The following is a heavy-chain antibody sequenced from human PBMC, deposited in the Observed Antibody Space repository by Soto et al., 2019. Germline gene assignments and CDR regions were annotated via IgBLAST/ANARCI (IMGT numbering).Heavy chain of an antibody. D-gene: IGHD3-3*01. CDR3: ARERKFDFWRKGLDV. CDR1: GYTFTSYD. J-gene: IGHJ6*02. CDR2: MDPNSGST. V-gene: IGHV1-8*01. Sequence: QAQLVQSGAEVKKPGASVKVSCKASGYTFTSYDINWVRQAPGQGHEWLGWMDPNSGSTGYAQNFQGRVTMTRNISINTAHMELSSLRSEDTAVYYCARERKFDFWRKGLDVWGQGTTVTVSS.